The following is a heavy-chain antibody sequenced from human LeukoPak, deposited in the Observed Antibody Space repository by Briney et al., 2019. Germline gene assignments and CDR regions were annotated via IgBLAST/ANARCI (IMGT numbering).Heavy chain of an antibody. J-gene: IGHJ4*02. Sequence: PGGSLRLSCAASGFTFSSYAMSWVRQAPGKGLEWVSAISGSGGSRYYADSVKGRFTISRDNAKNSLYLQMNSLRAEDTAVYYCARRFRAAAISNPLDYWGQGTLVTVSS. CDR2: ISGSGGSR. CDR1: GFTFSSYA. V-gene: IGHV3-23*01. D-gene: IGHD2-2*02. CDR3: ARRFRAAAISNPLDY.